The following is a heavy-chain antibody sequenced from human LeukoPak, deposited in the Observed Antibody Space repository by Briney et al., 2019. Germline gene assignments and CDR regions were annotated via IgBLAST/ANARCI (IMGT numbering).Heavy chain of an antibody. V-gene: IGHV3-33*01. CDR1: GFTFRNYG. Sequence: GRSLRLSCAASGFTFRNYGMHWVRQAPGKGLEWVVVKGYDGSNEYYADSVKGRFTISRDNSKNTLYLQMNSLRAEDSAVYYCARDVLRYFEWPIYGMDVWGQGTTVTVSS. CDR2: KGYDGSNE. D-gene: IGHD3-9*01. CDR3: ARDVLRYFEWPIYGMDV. J-gene: IGHJ6*02.